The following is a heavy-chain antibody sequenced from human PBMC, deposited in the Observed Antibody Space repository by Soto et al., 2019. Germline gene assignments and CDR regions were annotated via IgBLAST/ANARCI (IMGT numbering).Heavy chain of an antibody. Sequence: PSETLSLTCTVSGGSVSSSNHYWSWIRQPPGKGLEWIGYIYYTGTTNYNPSLKSRVTISVDTSKNQFSLKLSSVTAADTAVHYCASLYGSGEYYYYGMDVWGQGTTVTVSS. V-gene: IGHV4-61*01. CDR1: GGSVSSSNHY. CDR2: IYYTGTT. CDR3: ASLYGSGEYYYYGMDV. J-gene: IGHJ6*02. D-gene: IGHD3-10*01.